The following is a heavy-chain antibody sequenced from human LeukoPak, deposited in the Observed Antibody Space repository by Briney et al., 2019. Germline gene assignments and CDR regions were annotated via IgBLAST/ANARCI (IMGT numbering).Heavy chain of an antibody. D-gene: IGHD6-13*01. J-gene: IGHJ4*02. V-gene: IGHV3-23*01. CDR2: LSGTGGST. CDR3: AKTRPLDSSSWSHGDY. CDR1: GFTFSNYA. Sequence: GGSLRLSCAASGFTFSNYAMSWVRQAPGKGLEWVSTLSGTGGSTYYADSVKGRFTISRDNSKNTLYLQMNSLRAEDTAVYYCAKTRPLDSSSWSHGDYWGQGTLVTVSS.